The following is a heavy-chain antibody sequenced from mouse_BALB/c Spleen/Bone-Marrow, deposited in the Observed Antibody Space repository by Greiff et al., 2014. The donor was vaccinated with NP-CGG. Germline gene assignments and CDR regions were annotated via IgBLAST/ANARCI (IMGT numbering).Heavy chain of an antibody. Sequence: EVQLQQSGPELVKPGASVKISCKASGYSFTGYFMNWVMQSHGKSLEWIGRINPYNGDTFYNQKFKDKATLTIDKSSSTAHMELRSLASEDSAVYYCARIYDYDRGAWFAYWGQGTPVIVSA. CDR3: ARIYDYDRGAWFAY. J-gene: IGHJ3*01. CDR2: INPYNGDT. V-gene: IGHV1-20*02. D-gene: IGHD2-4*01. CDR1: GYSFTGYF.